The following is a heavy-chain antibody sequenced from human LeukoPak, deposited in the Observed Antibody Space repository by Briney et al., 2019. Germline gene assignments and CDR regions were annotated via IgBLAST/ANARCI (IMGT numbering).Heavy chain of an antibody. J-gene: IGHJ5*02. CDR3: ARAHIAAAYNWFDP. D-gene: IGHD6-13*01. V-gene: IGHV3-21*01. CDR2: ISSSNGNI. CDR1: GFTFSTYS. Sequence: PWGSLRLSCAASGFTFSTYSMNWVRQAPGKGLEWVSSISSSNGNIYYADSVKGRFTISRDNAKNSLYLQMNSLRAEDTAVYYCARAHIAAAYNWFDPWGQGTLVTVSS.